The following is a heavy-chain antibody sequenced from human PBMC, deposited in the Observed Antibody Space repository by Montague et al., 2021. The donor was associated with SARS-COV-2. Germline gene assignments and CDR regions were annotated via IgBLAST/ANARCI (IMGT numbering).Heavy chain of an antibody. D-gene: IGHD4-17*01. J-gene: IGHJ4*02. CDR1: GSSVRSYY. CDR3: ARENTVTTFGGPYYIDS. CDR2: IYDSGST. Sequence: SETLSLTCIVSGSSVRSYYWSWIRQPPGKGLEWIGYIYDSGSTDXKPSLKSRVTISVDTSKNQFSLKLSSVTAADTAVYYCARENTVTTFGGPYYIDSWGQGTLVTVSA. V-gene: IGHV4-59*02.